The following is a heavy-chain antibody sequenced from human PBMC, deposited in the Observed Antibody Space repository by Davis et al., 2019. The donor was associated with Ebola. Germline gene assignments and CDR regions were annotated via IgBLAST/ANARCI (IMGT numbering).Heavy chain of an antibody. D-gene: IGHD6-19*01. V-gene: IGHV3-23*01. J-gene: IGHJ4*02. CDR2: IIVIGGRT. Sequence: PGRSLRPSCPPSGFTFSNFAMSWVRQAPGKGLEWVSGIIVIGGRTNYADPVKGRLTISRDNFKNTLYLQMNSRRAADTAVYYCEKPLTSEWQWLLPDFDSWGQGTLVTVSS. CDR1: GFTFSNFA. CDR3: EKPLTSEWQWLLPDFDS.